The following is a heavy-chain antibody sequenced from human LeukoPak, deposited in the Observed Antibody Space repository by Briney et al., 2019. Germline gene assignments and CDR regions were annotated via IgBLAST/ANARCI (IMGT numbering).Heavy chain of an antibody. Sequence: GGSLRLSCAASGFTFSSYGMHWVRQAPGKGLEWVAFIRYDGSNKYYADSVKGRFTISRDNSKNTLYLQMNSLRAEDTAVYYCARDGVGTGQNDAFDIWGQGTMVTVSS. CDR2: IRYDGSNK. D-gene: IGHD3-10*01. CDR1: GFTFSSYG. J-gene: IGHJ3*02. V-gene: IGHV3-30*02. CDR3: ARDGVGTGQNDAFDI.